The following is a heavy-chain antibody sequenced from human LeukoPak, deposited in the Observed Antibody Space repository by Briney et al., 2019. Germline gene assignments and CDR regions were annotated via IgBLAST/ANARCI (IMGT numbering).Heavy chain of an antibody. V-gene: IGHV3-33*01. CDR1: GFTFSSYG. Sequence: QPGRSLRLSCAASGFTFSSYGMHWVRQAPGKGLEWVAVMWYDGSNKYYADSVKGRFTISRDNSKNTLYLQMNSLRAEDTAVYYCARGRWDIVLMVYAILDYWGQGTLVTVSS. CDR3: ARGRWDIVLMVYAILDY. J-gene: IGHJ4*02. CDR2: MWYDGSNK. D-gene: IGHD2-8*01.